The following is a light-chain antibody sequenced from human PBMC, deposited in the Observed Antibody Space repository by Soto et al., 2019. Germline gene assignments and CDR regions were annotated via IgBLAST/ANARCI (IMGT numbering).Light chain of an antibody. CDR3: QQYNNWPYT. CDR2: GAS. J-gene: IGKJ2*01. CDR1: QSVSSN. V-gene: IGKV3-15*01. Sequence: EIVMTQSPATLSVSPGERATLSCRASQSVSSNLAWYQQKPGQAHRLLIYGASTRATGIPARFSGSGSGTEFTLTISSLKSEDFAVYYCQQYNNWPYTFGQGTKLEIK.